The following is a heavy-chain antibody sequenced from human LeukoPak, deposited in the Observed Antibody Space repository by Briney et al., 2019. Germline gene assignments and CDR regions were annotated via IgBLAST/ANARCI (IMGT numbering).Heavy chain of an antibody. CDR3: AREANCGGDCYTSDY. CDR1: GFTFSAYS. Sequence: PGGSLRLSCAASGFTFSAYSMNWVRQAPGEGLEWVSSISSSSSSIYYADSVKGRFTISRDNAKNSLYLQMNSLRAEDTAVYYCAREANCGGDCYTSDYWGQGTLVTVSS. V-gene: IGHV3-21*01. D-gene: IGHD2-21*02. J-gene: IGHJ4*02. CDR2: ISSSSSSI.